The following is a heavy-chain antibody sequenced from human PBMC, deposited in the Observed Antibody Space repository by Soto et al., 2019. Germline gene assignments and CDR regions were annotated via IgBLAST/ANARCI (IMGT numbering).Heavy chain of an antibody. J-gene: IGHJ6*02. Sequence: QVQLVQSGAEVKKPGSSVKVSCKASGGTFSSYAISWVRQAPGQGLEWMGGIIPIFGTANYAQKFQGRVTITADESTSTAYMELSSLRSEDTAVYYCAIAQFVSSSEPPYYCYYGMDVWGQGTTVTVSS. CDR3: AIAQFVSSSEPPYYCYYGMDV. CDR1: GGTFSSYA. D-gene: IGHD6-6*01. CDR2: IIPIFGTA. V-gene: IGHV1-69*01.